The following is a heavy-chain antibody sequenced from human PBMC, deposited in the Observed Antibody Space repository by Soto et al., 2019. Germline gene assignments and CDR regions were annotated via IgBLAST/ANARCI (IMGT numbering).Heavy chain of an antibody. CDR2: INAGNGNT. CDR1: GYTFTSYA. V-gene: IGHV1-3*01. J-gene: IGHJ6*02. D-gene: IGHD3-22*01. Sequence: GASVKVSCKASGYTFTSYAIHWVRQAPGQRLEWMGWINAGNGNTKYSQKFQGRVTITRDTSASTAYMELSSLRSEDTAVYYCAREAAYDDYYYYGMDVWGQGTTVTVSS. CDR3: AREAAYDDYYYYGMDV.